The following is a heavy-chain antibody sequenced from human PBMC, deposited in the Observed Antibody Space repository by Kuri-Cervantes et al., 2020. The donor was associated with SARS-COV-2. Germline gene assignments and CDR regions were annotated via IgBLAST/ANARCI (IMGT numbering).Heavy chain of an antibody. J-gene: IGHJ3*02. CDR3: AREKLGIGAFDI. D-gene: IGHD7-27*01. V-gene: IGHV3-30-3*01. Sequence: GGSLRLSCAASGFTFSSNSMHWVRQAPGKGLEWVAVISHDGSSQYYADSVKGRFTISRDNPKSTLFLQMNSLRTDDTAVYYCAREKLGIGAFDIWGQGTMVTVSS. CDR2: ISHDGSSQ. CDR1: GFTFSSNS.